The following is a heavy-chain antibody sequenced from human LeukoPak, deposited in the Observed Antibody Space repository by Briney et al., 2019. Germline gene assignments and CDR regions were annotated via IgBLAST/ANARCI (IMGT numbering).Heavy chain of an antibody. V-gene: IGHV3-23*01. CDR3: AKQLGYCSDGSCYFPY. D-gene: IGHD2-15*01. CDR2: ISNNGGYT. CDR1: GFTFSSSV. J-gene: IGHJ4*02. Sequence: GGSLRLPCAASGFTFSSSVMSWVRQAPGKGLEWVSAISNNGGYTYYADSVQGRFTISRDNSKSTLCLQMDSLRAEDTAVYYCAKQLGYCSDGSCYFPYWGQGTLVTVSS.